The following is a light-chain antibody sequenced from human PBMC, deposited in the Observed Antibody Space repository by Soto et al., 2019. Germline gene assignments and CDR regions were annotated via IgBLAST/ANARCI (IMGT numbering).Light chain of an antibody. CDR2: WAS. CDR1: QSVLYSSNNKNY. CDR3: QQYYRPWT. Sequence: DIVMTQSPDSLAVSLGERATINCKSSQSVLYSSNNKNYLAWYQQKPGQPPKLLIYWASTRESGVPDRFSGSGSRTDFTLPISSLQAEDVAVYYCQQYYRPWTFGQGTKVEI. J-gene: IGKJ1*01. V-gene: IGKV4-1*01.